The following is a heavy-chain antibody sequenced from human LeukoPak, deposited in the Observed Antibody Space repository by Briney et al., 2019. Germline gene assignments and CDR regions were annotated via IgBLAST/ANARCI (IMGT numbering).Heavy chain of an antibody. CDR2: ISYDGSNK. CDR3: AKEGLVGATNY. Sequence: PGRSLRLSCAASGFTFSSYGMHWVRQAPGKGLEWVAVISYDGSNKYYADSVKGRFTISRGNSKNTLYLQMNSLRAEDTAVYYCAKEGLVGATNYWGQGTLVTVSS. V-gene: IGHV3-30*18. CDR1: GFTFSSYG. D-gene: IGHD1-26*01. J-gene: IGHJ4*02.